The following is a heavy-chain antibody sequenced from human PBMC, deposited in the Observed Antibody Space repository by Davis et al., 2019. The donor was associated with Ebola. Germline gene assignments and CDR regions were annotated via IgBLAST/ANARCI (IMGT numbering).Heavy chain of an antibody. CDR2: IYHSGST. V-gene: IGHV4-30-2*01. CDR3: ARVAHSGSYSGGFDF. D-gene: IGHD1-26*01. J-gene: IGHJ4*02. Sequence: LRLSCAVSGGSISSGAYSWSWIRQPPGKGLEWIGYIYHSGSTYYNPSLKSRVTISVDRAKNQFSLKLSSVTAADTAVYYCARVAHSGSYSGGFDFWGQGTLVTVSS. CDR1: GGSISSGAYS.